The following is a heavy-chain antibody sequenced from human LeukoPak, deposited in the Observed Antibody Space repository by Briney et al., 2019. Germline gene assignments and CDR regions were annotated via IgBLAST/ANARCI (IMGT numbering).Heavy chain of an antibody. Sequence: PGGSLILSCKASGFTFADRAMSWVRQAPGKGLEGVGFTRSTAYGGETEYAASVKGRFIISRDASKSIAYLQMNSLNSDDTAVYYCSRARLGGYYYMDVWGKGTTVTVSS. CDR2: TRSTAYGGET. V-gene: IGHV3-49*04. D-gene: IGHD3-16*01. CDR1: GFTFADRA. CDR3: SRARLGGYYYMDV. J-gene: IGHJ6*03.